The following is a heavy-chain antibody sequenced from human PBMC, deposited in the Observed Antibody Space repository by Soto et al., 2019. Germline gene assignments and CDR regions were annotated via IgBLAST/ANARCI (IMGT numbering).Heavy chain of an antibody. J-gene: IGHJ4*02. Sequence: QVQLVQSGSEVKKPGSSVKVSCQPSGGIFGTFGLSWVRQAPGQGLEWMGGIIPMFGTTNYAQKFQGRVTITADRSTNAVYVDLTSLRSEDTALYYCVKSQSDVLTSLDYGGQGTLVTVSS. D-gene: IGHD3-9*01. CDR2: IIPMFGTT. CDR3: VKSQSDVLTSLDY. CDR1: GGIFGTFG. V-gene: IGHV1-69*06.